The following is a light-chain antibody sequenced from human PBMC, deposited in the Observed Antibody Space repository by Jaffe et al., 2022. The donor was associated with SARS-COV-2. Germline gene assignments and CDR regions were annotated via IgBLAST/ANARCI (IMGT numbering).Light chain of an antibody. J-gene: IGKJ2*01. CDR3: QQYGNSYT. Sequence: IVLTQSPGTLSLSPGERATLSCRASQSVSNSYLAWYQQKPGQAPRLLICGASSRATGIPDRFSGSGSGTDFTLTINRLEPEDFAVYYCQQYGNSYTFGQGTKLEMK. CDR2: GAS. CDR1: QSVSNSY. V-gene: IGKV3-20*01.